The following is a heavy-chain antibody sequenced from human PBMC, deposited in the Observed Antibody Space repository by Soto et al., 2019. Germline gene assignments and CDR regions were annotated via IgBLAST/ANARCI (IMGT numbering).Heavy chain of an antibody. Sequence: QLPLQESGPGLGKPSETLSLTCTVSGGSISSSSYYWGWVRQPPGEGLEWIGSIYYSGSTYYNPSLKSRVTISVDTSKNQFSLKLSSVTAADTAVYYCARQRKSWIQLYFDYWGQGTLVTVSS. J-gene: IGHJ4*02. CDR3: ARQRKSWIQLYFDY. CDR2: IYYSGST. D-gene: IGHD5-18*01. V-gene: IGHV4-39*01. CDR1: GGSISSSSYY.